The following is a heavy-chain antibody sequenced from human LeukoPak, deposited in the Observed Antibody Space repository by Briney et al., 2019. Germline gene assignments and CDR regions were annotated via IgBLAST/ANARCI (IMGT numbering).Heavy chain of an antibody. CDR1: GFTFSSYS. V-gene: IGHV3-15*01. CDR2: IKSKTDGGTT. J-gene: IGHJ4*02. CDR3: TTGLQWLVHGPV. Sequence: GGSLRLSCAASGFTFSSYSMNWVRQAPGKGLEWVGRIKSKTDGGTTDYAARVKGRFTISRDDSKNTLYLQMNSLKTEDTAVYYCTTGLQWLVHGPVWGQGTLVTVSS. D-gene: IGHD6-19*01.